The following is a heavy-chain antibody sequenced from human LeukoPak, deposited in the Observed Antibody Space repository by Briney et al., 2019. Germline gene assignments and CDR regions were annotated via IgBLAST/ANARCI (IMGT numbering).Heavy chain of an antibody. J-gene: IGHJ4*02. CDR1: GYTLTELC. Sequence: ASVKVSCKASGYTLTELCMYWVRQAPGKGLEWMGGLDPEDGETIYAQRFQGRVTMTEDTSTDTAYMELSSLRSEDTAVYYCATLLKVDFRSGYNPNFHYWGQGNPGRRLL. V-gene: IGHV1-24*01. CDR2: LDPEDGET. CDR3: ATLLKVDFRSGYNPNFHY. D-gene: IGHD3-3*01.